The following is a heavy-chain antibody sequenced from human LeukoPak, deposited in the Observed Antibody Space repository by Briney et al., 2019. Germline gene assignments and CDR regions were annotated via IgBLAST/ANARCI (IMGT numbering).Heavy chain of an antibody. V-gene: IGHV4-59*08. CDR2: IYYSGST. CDR1: GGSISSYY. D-gene: IGHD2-2*03. J-gene: IGHJ5*02. Sequence: SETLSLTCTVSGGSISSYYWTWIREPPGKRLEWIGYIYYSGSTKYNPSLKSRVTMSVDTSKNRFSLKLSSVTAADTAVYYCARHRGYCSSTSCSYNWFDPWGQGTLVTVSS. CDR3: ARHRGYCSSTSCSYNWFDP.